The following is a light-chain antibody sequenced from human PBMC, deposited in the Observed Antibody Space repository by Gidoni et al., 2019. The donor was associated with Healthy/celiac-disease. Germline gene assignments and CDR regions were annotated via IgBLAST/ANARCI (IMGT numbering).Light chain of an antibody. CDR1: QSVSSSY. CDR2: GAS. Sequence: EIVFPQSPGTLSLSPGESATLSCRASQSVSSSYLAWYQQKPGQAPRLLIYGASSRATVIPDRFSGSGSGTDFTLTISRLEPEDFAVYYCQQYGSSPPITFGQGTRLEIK. CDR3: QQYGSSPPIT. V-gene: IGKV3-20*01. J-gene: IGKJ5*01.